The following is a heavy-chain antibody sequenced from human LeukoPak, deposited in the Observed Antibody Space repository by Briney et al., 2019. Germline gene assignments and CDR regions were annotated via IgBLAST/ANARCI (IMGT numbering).Heavy chain of an antibody. V-gene: IGHV3-7*01. Sequence: GGSLRLSCAPSGFTFSSYWMSWVRQAPGKGLEWVANIKQNGSEEYYVDSVKGRFTISRDNAKNSVYLQMSSLRAEDTALYFCARDRSEGASSYDSYYYYMDVWGKGTTVTVSS. CDR2: IKQNGSEE. J-gene: IGHJ6*03. CDR3: ARDRSEGASSYDSYYYYMDV. D-gene: IGHD2-2*01. CDR1: GFTFSSYW.